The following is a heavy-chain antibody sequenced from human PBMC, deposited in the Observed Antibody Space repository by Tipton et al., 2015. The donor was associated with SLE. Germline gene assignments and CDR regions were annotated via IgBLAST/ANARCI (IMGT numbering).Heavy chain of an antibody. V-gene: IGHV4-34*01. J-gene: IGHJ4*02. CDR3: ARDNYYDSSGYSDY. D-gene: IGHD3-22*01. Sequence: TLSLTCAVYGGSFSGYYWSWIRQPPGKGLEWIGEINHSGSTNYNPSLKSRVAISVDTSKNQFSLKLSSVTAADTAVYYCARDNYYDSSGYSDYWGQGTLVTVSS. CDR1: GGSFSGYY. CDR2: INHSGST.